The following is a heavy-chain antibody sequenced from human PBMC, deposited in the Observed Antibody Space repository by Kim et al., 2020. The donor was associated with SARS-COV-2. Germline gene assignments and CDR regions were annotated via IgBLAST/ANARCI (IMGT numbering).Heavy chain of an antibody. D-gene: IGHD5-12*01. V-gene: IGHV4-31*03. Sequence: SETLSLTCTVSGGSISSGGYYWSWIRQHPGKGLEWIGYIYYSGSTYYNPSLKSRVTISVDTSKNQFSLKLSSVTAADTAVYYCARDPRRDGYNYGSYYFDYWGQGTLVTVSS. CDR3: ARDPRRDGYNYGSYYFDY. J-gene: IGHJ4*02. CDR1: GGSISSGGYY. CDR2: IYYSGST.